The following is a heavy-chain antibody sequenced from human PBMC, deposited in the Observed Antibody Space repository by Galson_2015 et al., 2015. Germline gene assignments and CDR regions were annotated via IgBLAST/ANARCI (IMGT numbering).Heavy chain of an antibody. CDR3: ARDPGYSYAFFD. CDR2: ISGNSINI. CDR1: GFTFRTYS. V-gene: IGHV3-48*02. Sequence: SLRLSCAASGFTFRTYSLTWVRPAPWKGPAWVSYISGNSINIYYADSVKGRFTISRDNAKNSLYLQMNSLRDEDTAVYYCARDPGYSYAFFDWGQGTLVTVSS. J-gene: IGHJ4*02. D-gene: IGHD5-18*01.